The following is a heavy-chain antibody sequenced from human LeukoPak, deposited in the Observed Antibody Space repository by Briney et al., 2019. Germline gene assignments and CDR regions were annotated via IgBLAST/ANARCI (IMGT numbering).Heavy chain of an antibody. CDR1: GGFRSSFY. CDR2: IEYTGSP. CDR3: AREVGDGQYHFGY. Sequence: SETLSLTCTVSGGFRSSFYWSCLRQPPGKGLEWIGYIEYTGSPNYNPSLKCRVPISVDTSKYQFSLKLSSVSAADTAVYDCAREVGDGQYHFGYWGQGTLVTVSS. J-gene: IGHJ4*02. D-gene: IGHD5-24*01. V-gene: IGHV4-59*01.